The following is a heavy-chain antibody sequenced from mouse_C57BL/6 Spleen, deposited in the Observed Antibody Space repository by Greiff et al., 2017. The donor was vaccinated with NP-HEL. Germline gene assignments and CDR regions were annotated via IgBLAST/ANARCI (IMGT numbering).Heavy chain of an antibody. J-gene: IGHJ4*01. V-gene: IGHV1-50*01. CDR2: IDPSDSYT. CDR1: GYTFTSYW. CDR3: ARRGLRLYYYAMDY. D-gene: IGHD1-1*01. Sequence: VQLQQPGAELVKPGASVKLSCKASGYTFTSYWMQWVKQRPGQGLEWIGEIDPSDSYTNYNQKFKGKATLTVDTSSSTAYMQLSSLTSEDSAVYYCARRGLRLYYYAMDYWGQGTSVTVSS.